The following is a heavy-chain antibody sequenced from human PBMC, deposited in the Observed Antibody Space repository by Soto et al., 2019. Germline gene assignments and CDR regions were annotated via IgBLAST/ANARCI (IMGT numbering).Heavy chain of an antibody. CDR3: VTSPVKIL. V-gene: IGHV5-10-1*01. CDR2: IDPSDSKT. D-gene: IGHD3-3*01. Sequence: ELQLVQSGAEVKKPGESLRISCKASGYTFTNYWISWVRQTPDKGLEWMGRIDPSDSKTNFNPSFQGHVTMSADKSINTAYLQWSSLEASDTAMYYCVTSPVKILWGQGTLVTVSP. CDR1: GYTFTNYW. J-gene: IGHJ4*02.